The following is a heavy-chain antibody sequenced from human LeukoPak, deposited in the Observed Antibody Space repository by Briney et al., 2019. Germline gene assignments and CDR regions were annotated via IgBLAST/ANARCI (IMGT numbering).Heavy chain of an antibody. CDR2: IYSGGNT. CDR3: ARGLAYCGGDCTHYYYYYMDV. D-gene: IGHD2-21*02. J-gene: IGHJ6*03. V-gene: IGHV3-53*01. CDR1: GFSVSSNY. Sequence: GGSLRLSCAASGFSVSSNYMSWVRQTPGKGLECVSLIYSGGNTYYADSVKGRFTISRDHSKNTLYLQMNTLRAEDTAVYYCARGLAYCGGDCTHYYYYYMDVWGKGTTVTVSS.